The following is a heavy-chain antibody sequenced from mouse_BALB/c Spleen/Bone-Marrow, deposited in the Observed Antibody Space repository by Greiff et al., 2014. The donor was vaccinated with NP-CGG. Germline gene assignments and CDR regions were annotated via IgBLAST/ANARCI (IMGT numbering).Heavy chain of an antibody. CDR2: VSSSGIT. D-gene: IGHD1-3*01. CDR1: GYSITSHYA. V-gene: IGHV3-2*02. CDR3: ARSGNYFDY. J-gene: IGHJ2*01. Sequence: VQLKQSGPGLVKPSQSLSLTCTVTGYSITSHYAWNWFRQFPGNKLEWMGYVSSSGITSYNPSLKSQISIIRDTSKNQFFLQLNSVTAEDTATYYCARSGNYFDYWGQGTTLTVSS.